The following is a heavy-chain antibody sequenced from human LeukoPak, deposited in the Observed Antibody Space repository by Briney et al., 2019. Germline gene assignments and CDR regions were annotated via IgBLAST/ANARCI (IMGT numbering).Heavy chain of an antibody. V-gene: IGHV3-74*01. CDR1: GFTFNRYW. CDR2: IKSDASST. CDR3: AKLQQWLVLGKSWFDY. D-gene: IGHD6-19*01. J-gene: IGHJ4*02. Sequence: PGGSLRLSCAASGFTFNRYWMHWVRQAPGKGLVWVSRIKSDASSTNYVDSVKGRFTISRDNSKNTLYLQMNTLRAEDTAVYYCAKLQQWLVLGKSWFDYWGQGTLVTVSS.